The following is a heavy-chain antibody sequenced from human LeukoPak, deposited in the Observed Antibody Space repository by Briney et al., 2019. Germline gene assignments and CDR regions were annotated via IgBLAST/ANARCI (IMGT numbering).Heavy chain of an antibody. CDR1: GYTFTSYG. V-gene: IGHV1-18*01. D-gene: IGHD1-7*01. CDR2: ISAYNGNT. Sequence: ASVKVSCKASGYTFTSYGISWVRQAPGQGREWMGWISAYNGNTNYAQKLQGRVTMTTDTSTSTAYMELRSLRSDDTAVYYCARAGLELRLASYYFDYWGQGTLVTVSP. J-gene: IGHJ4*02. CDR3: ARAGLELRLASYYFDY.